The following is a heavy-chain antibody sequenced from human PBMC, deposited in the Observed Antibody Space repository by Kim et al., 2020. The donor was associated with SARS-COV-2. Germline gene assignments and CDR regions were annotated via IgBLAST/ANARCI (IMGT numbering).Heavy chain of an antibody. Sequence: SETLSLTCTVSGGSMNSYSWSWIRQPPGKGLEWIGYFSFRGTTNYNPSLKRRVTISLDTSKNQFTLKLSSVTAADTAVYYCARRDGNSWALDYWGQGTLVTVSS. CDR1: GGSMNSYS. J-gene: IGHJ4*02. CDR3: ARRDGNSWALDY. V-gene: IGHV4-59*08. CDR2: FSFRGTT. D-gene: IGHD2-21*01.